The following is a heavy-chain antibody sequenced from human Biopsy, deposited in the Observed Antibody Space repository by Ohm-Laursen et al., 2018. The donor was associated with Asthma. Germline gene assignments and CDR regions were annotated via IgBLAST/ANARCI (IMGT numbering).Heavy chain of an antibody. Sequence: TLSLTCIVSGGPISSGAYYWSWVRQPPGKGLGWIGYIYYIGSTYYNPSLKSRVAISLDTSKNQFSLKLSSVTAADTAVYFCARRGGVRRYFDYWGQGTLVTVSS. CDR3: ARRGGVRRYFDY. CDR2: IYYIGST. J-gene: IGHJ4*02. V-gene: IGHV4-30-4*01. D-gene: IGHD3-16*01. CDR1: GGPISSGAYY.